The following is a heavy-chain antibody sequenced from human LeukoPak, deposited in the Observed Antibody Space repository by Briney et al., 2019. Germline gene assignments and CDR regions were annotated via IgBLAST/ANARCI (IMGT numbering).Heavy chain of an antibody. D-gene: IGHD1-26*01. J-gene: IGHJ4*02. CDR3: AREGAYSGSYRSWVY. V-gene: IGHV1-2*02. CDR1: GYTFTAYY. CDR2: IDPNSGDT. Sequence: ASVKVSCKASGYTFTAYYIHWVRRAPGQGLEWMGWIDPNSGDTKYVEKFQGRVTMTRDTSFSTAYMELRSLRSDDTAVYYCAREGAYSGSYRSWVYWGQGTLVTVSS.